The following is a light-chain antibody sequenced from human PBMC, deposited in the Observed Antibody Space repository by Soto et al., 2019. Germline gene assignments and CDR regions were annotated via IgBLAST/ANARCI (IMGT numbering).Light chain of an antibody. CDR3: LQDYNYPRT. CDR2: AAS. J-gene: IGKJ1*01. Sequence: IQMTQSPSTLSGSVGDRVTIACRASETIGIWLAWYQQKPGKAPKLLIYAASSLQSGVPSRFSGSGSGTDFTLTISSLQPEDFATYYCLQDYNYPRTFGQGTKVDIK. CDR1: ETIGIW. V-gene: IGKV1-6*01.